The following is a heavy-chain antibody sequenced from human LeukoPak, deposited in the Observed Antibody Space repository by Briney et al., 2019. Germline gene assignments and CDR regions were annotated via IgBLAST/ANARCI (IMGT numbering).Heavy chain of an antibody. Sequence: PEGSLRLSCAASGFTFSSYSMNWVRQAPGKGLEWVSSISSSSSYIYYADSVKGRFTISRDNAKNSLYLQMNSLRAEDTAVYYCARDRLWFGESGFDPWGQGTLVTVSS. CDR2: ISSSSSYI. CDR1: GFTFSSYS. V-gene: IGHV3-21*01. J-gene: IGHJ5*02. D-gene: IGHD3-10*01. CDR3: ARDRLWFGESGFDP.